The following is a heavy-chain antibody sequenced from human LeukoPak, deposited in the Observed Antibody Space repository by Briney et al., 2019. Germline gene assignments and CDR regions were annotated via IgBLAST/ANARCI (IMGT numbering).Heavy chain of an antibody. CDR2: IYHSGST. V-gene: IGHV4-38-2*01. J-gene: IGHJ4*02. Sequence: KPSETLSLTCAVSGYSISSGYYWGWIRPPPGKGLEWIGSIYHSGSTYYNPSLKSRVTISVDTSKNQFSLKLSSVTAADTAVYYCARAVIIWGQGTLVTVSS. CDR3: ARAVII. D-gene: IGHD3-3*01. CDR1: GYSISSGYY.